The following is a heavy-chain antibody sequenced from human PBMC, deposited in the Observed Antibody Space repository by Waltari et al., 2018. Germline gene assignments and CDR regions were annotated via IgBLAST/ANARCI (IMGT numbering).Heavy chain of an antibody. CDR1: GFTFSSYG. J-gene: IGHJ4*02. Sequence: QVQLVESGGGVVQLGGSLRLSCAASGFTFSSYGMNWVRQAPGKGLEWVALIRYDGSNKYYADSVKGRFTISRDNSKNTLYLQMNSLRAEDTAVYYCAKDRPYSSSSGPGFFYWGQGTLVTVSS. D-gene: IGHD6-6*01. CDR2: IRYDGSNK. CDR3: AKDRPYSSSSGPGFFY. V-gene: IGHV3-30*02.